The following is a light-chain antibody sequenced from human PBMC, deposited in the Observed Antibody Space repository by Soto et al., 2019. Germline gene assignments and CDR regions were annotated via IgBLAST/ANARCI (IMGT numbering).Light chain of an antibody. CDR3: QHYYTYPLT. CDR1: QSITNK. V-gene: IGKV1-5*01. J-gene: IGKJ4*01. Sequence: DIQMTQSPSTLSASVGDTVTITCRASQSITNKWAWYQQKPGKGPKVLIYDASNLESGVPSRFSGSGSGTEFALTISSLQPDDFATYYCQHYYTYPLTFGGGTKVEIK. CDR2: DAS.